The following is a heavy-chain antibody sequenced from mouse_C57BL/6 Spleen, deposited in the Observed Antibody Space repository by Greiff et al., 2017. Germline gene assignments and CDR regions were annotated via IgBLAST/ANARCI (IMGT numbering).Heavy chain of an antibody. CDR2: IDPSDSET. V-gene: IGHV1-52*01. D-gene: IGHD1-1*01. CDR3: ARDYSGSSYRYFDV. J-gene: IGHJ1*03. CDR1: GYTFTSYW. Sequence: QVQLQQPGAELVRPGSSVKLSCKASGYTFTSYWMHWVKQRPIQGLEWIGNIDPSDSETHYNQKFKDKATLTVDKSSSTAYMQLSSLTSEDSAVYYCARDYSGSSYRYFDVWGTGTTVTVSS.